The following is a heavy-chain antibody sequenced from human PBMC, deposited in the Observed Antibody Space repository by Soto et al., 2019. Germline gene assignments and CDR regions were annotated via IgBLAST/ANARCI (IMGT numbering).Heavy chain of an antibody. D-gene: IGHD4-4*01. Sequence: PSQTLSLPCVISGDSVSSNSAAWNWIRQSPSRGLEWLGRTYYRSKWYNDYAVSVNSRITINPDTSKNQFSLQLNSVTPEDTAVYYCAREGANDYSNSDYYYGMDVWGQGTTVTVSS. CDR1: GDSVSSNSAA. V-gene: IGHV6-1*01. CDR3: AREGANDYSNSDYYYGMDV. J-gene: IGHJ6*02. CDR2: TYYRSKWYN.